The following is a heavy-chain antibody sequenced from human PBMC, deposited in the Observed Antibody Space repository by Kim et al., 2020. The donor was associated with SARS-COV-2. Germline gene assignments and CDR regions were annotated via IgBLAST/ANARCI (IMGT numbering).Heavy chain of an antibody. CDR1: GGSISSGSYY. CDR2: IYTSGST. V-gene: IGHV4-61*02. D-gene: IGHD6-19*01. Sequence: SETLSLTCTVSGGSISSGSYYWSWIRQPAGKGLEWIGRIYTSGSTNYNPSLKSRVTISVDTSKNQFSLKLSSVTAADTAVYYCARDWVAVADYYYGMDVWGQGTTVTVSS. CDR3: ARDWVAVADYYYGMDV. J-gene: IGHJ6*02.